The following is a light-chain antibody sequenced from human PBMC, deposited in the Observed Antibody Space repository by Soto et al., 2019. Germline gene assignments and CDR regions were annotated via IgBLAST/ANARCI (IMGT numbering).Light chain of an antibody. Sequence: EIVLTQSPGTLSLSPGERATLSCRASQSVRNSYLAWYQQKPGQAPRLLMSGASSRSTGIPDRFSGSGSGTDFSLTIGRLEPEDFAVYYCQQYGSSITFGQGTRLEIK. CDR3: QQYGSSIT. CDR2: GAS. CDR1: QSVRNSY. V-gene: IGKV3-20*01. J-gene: IGKJ5*01.